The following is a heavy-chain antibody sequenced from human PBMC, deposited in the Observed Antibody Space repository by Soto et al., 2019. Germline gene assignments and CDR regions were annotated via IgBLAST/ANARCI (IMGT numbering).Heavy chain of an antibody. CDR3: ARSSGYYLIDDY. J-gene: IGHJ4*02. D-gene: IGHD3-22*01. V-gene: IGHV1-3*05. Sequence: QVQLVQSGAEEKKPGPSVKVSCKASGYTFTSYAMHWVRQAPGQRLEWMGWINAGNGNTKYSQKFQGRVTITRDTSASTAYMEPSSLRSEDTAVYYCARSSGYYLIDDYWGQGTLVTVSS. CDR2: INAGNGNT. CDR1: GYTFTSYA.